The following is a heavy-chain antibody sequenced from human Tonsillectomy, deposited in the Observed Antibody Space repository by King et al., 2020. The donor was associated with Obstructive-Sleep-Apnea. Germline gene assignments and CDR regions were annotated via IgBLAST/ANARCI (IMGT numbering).Heavy chain of an antibody. CDR1: GFSFTTSAVG. Sequence: TLQESGPTLVKSTQTLTLTCTFSGFSFTTSAVGVGWIRQPPGKALEWLALIYWDNDNRYSPSLKSRLTITKDTSKSQVVLTMTNMGPVDTATYYCVHSDRILFDYWGQGTLVTVSS. D-gene: IGHD2-15*01. CDR2: IYWDNDN. V-gene: IGHV2-5*02. CDR3: VHSDRILFDY. J-gene: IGHJ4*02.